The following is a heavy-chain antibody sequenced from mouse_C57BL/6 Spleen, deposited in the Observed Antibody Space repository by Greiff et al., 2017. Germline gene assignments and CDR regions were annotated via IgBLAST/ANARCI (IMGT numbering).Heavy chain of an antibody. Sequence: VQLKQSGPELVKPGASVKISCKASGYSFTGYYMNWVKQSPEKSLEWIGEINPSTGGTTYNQKFKAKATLTVDKSSSTAYMQLKSLTSEDSAVYYCASTPITTVVAPYFDYWGQGTTLTVSS. CDR2: INPSTGGT. J-gene: IGHJ2*01. V-gene: IGHV1-42*01. CDR3: ASTPITTVVAPYFDY. D-gene: IGHD1-1*01. CDR1: GYSFTGYY.